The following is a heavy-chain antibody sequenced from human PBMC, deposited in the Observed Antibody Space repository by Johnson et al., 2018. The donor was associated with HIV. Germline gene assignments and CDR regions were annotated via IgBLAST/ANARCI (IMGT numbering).Heavy chain of an antibody. Sequence: VQLVESGGGLVHPGGSLRLSCTASGFTVSTNYMSWVRQAPGKGLEWVSVIYSGGRTYYTDSVKGRFTISRDNSKNTLYLQMNNLRTEDTAVFYCARARAGAFDIWGQGTVVTVSS. V-gene: IGHV3-66*02. CDR1: GFTVSTNY. CDR2: IYSGGRT. D-gene: IGHD6-19*01. J-gene: IGHJ3*02. CDR3: ARARAGAFDI.